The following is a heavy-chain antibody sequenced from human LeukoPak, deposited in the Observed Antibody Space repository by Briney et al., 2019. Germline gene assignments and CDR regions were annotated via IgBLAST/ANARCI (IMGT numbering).Heavy chain of an antibody. D-gene: IGHD3-22*01. V-gene: IGHV1-18*01. CDR2: ISAYNGNT. CDR3: ARDRGNYYDSSGYFPFYY. CDR1: GYTFTSYG. Sequence: ASVKVSCKASGYTFTSYGISWVRQAPGQGLEWMGWISAYNGNTNYAQKLQGRVTMTTDTSTSTAYMELRSLRSDDTAVYYCARDRGNYYDSSGYFPFYYWGQGTLVTVSS. J-gene: IGHJ4*02.